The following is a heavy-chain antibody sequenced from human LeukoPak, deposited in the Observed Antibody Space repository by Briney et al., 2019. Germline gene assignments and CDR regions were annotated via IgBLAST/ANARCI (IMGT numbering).Heavy chain of an antibody. Sequence: AGGSLRLSCAASGFTFSIYAMHWVRQAPGKGLEWVAVISYDGTNKYYADSVKGRFTISRDNSKNTLCVQMNSLRADDTALYYCARAYYSSGSYLWKVVGHWGQGTLVTVSS. J-gene: IGHJ4*02. D-gene: IGHD3-10*01. CDR2: ISYDGTNK. CDR1: GFTFSIYA. V-gene: IGHV3-30*04. CDR3: ARAYYSSGSYLWKVVGH.